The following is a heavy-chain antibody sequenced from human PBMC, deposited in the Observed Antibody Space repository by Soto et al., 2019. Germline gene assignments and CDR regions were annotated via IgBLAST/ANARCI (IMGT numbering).Heavy chain of an antibody. CDR3: AHRRVGYGDPDYYFEY. CDR1: GFSLSTNGVG. D-gene: IGHD4-17*01. J-gene: IGHJ4*02. V-gene: IGHV2-5*02. Sequence: QITLKESGPTLVKPTQTLTLTCTFSGFSLSTNGVGVGWIRQPPGKALEWLALIYWDNDERYSPSLKSRLIITKDTSKKQVVLTMTNMDPVDTATYYCAHRRVGYGDPDYYFEYWGQGILVTVSS. CDR2: IYWDNDE.